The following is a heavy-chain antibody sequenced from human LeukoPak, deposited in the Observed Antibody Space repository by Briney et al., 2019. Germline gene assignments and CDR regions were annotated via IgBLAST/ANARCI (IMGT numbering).Heavy chain of an antibody. D-gene: IGHD3-22*01. V-gene: IGHV4-59*01. CDR3: ARVDSSGYYYPRFDP. CDR2: IYYSGST. Sequence: SETLSLTCTVSGGSISSYYWSWIRQPPGKGLEWIGYIYYSGSTNYNPSLKSRVTISVDTSKNQFSLKLSSVTAADTAVYYCARVDSSGYYYPRFDPWGQGTLVTVS. J-gene: IGHJ5*02. CDR1: GGSISSYY.